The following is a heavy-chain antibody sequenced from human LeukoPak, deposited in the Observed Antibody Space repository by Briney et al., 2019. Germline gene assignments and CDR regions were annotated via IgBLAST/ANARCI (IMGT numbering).Heavy chain of an antibody. J-gene: IGHJ3*02. Sequence: PSETLSLTCTVSGGSISSGGYYWSRIRQPPGKGLEWIGYIYHSGSTYYNPSLKSRVTISVDRSKNQFSLQLSSVTAADTAVYYCARAVSRYYYDSSGYYSRAFDIWGQGTMVTVSS. V-gene: IGHV4-30-2*01. D-gene: IGHD3-22*01. CDR2: IYHSGST. CDR1: GGSISSGGYY. CDR3: ARAVSRYYYDSSGYYSRAFDI.